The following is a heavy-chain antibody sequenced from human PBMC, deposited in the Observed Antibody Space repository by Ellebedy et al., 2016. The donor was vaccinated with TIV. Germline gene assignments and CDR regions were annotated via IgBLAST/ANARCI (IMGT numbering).Heavy chain of an antibody. CDR3: AGDRMYFYDSSGSYKYYGMDV. J-gene: IGHJ6*02. D-gene: IGHD3-22*01. V-gene: IGHV4-61*08. CDR1: HYAISGGYY. CDR2: IHHRGST. Sequence: SETLSLTXSVSHYAISGGYYWGWIRQPPGKGLEWIGYIHHRGSTNDNPSLKNRVTISLDTSRKQFSLRLSSVTAADTAVYFCAGDRMYFYDSSGSYKYYGMDVWGQGTTVTVSS.